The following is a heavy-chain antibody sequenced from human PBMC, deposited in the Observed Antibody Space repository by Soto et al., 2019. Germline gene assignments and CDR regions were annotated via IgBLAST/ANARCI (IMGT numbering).Heavy chain of an antibody. V-gene: IGHV1-58*02. CDR1: GFTFTSSA. Sequence: GASVKVSCKASGFTFTSSAMQWVRQARGQRLEWIGWIVVGSGNTNYAQKFQERVTITRDMSTSTAYMELSSLRSEDTAVYYCAAVGPPHYDILTYGMDVWGQGTTVTVSS. CDR2: IVVGSGNT. CDR3: AAVGPPHYDILTYGMDV. J-gene: IGHJ6*02. D-gene: IGHD3-9*01.